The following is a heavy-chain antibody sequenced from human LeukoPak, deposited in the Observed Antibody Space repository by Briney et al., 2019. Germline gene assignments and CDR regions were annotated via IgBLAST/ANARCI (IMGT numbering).Heavy chain of an antibody. CDR3: ARRVGFDGSSGYYYAD. CDR2: IYPGDSDT. V-gene: IGHV5-51*01. Sequence: GESLKISCKGSGYSFTSYWIGWVRQMPGKGLEWMGIIYPGDSDTRYSPSFQGQVTISADKSISTAYLQWSSLKASDTAMYYCARRVGFDGSSGYYYADWGQGTLVTVSS. CDR1: GYSFTSYW. D-gene: IGHD3-22*01. J-gene: IGHJ4*02.